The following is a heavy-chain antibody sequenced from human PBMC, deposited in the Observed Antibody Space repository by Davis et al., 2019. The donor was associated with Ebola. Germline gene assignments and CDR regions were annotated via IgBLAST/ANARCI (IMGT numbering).Heavy chain of an antibody. CDR3: AKDLGNTIFGVVIKDYYYYGMDV. CDR2: ISYDGSNK. V-gene: IGHV3-30*18. J-gene: IGHJ6*04. D-gene: IGHD3-3*01. CDR1: GLPFTTYI. Sequence: GESLKISCAASGLPFTTYIMNWVRQAPGKGLEWVAVISYDGSNKYYADSVKGRFTISRDNSKNTLYLQMNSLRAEDTAVYYCAKDLGNTIFGVVIKDYYYYGMDVWGKGTTVTVSS.